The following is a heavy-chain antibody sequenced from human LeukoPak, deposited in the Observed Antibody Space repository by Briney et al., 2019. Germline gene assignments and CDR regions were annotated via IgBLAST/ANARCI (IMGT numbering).Heavy chain of an antibody. V-gene: IGHV5-51*01. J-gene: IGHJ5*02. Sequence: GESLKISCNAFGYIFTTYWIGWVRQVPGKGLGWMGVIYPGDFRTRYNPSFQGRVTISADQSTSTAFLQLTNLQASDTATYYCAGRKMLDPWSGPWGQGTLVTVSS. CDR2: IYPGDFRT. CDR1: GYIFTTYW. D-gene: IGHD3-16*01. CDR3: AGRKMLDPWSGP.